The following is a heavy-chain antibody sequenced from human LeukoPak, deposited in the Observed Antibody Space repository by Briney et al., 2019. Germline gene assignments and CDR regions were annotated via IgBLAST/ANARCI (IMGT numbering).Heavy chain of an antibody. CDR2: IGSSSSYI. Sequence: GGSLRLSCAASGFTFSSYSMNWVRQAPGKGLEWVSSIGSSSSYIYYADSVKGRFTISRDNAKNSLYLQMNSLRAEDTAVYYCAGTDIVVVPAAEAFDIWGQGTMVTVSS. J-gene: IGHJ3*02. CDR1: GFTFSSYS. V-gene: IGHV3-21*01. D-gene: IGHD2-2*01. CDR3: AGTDIVVVPAAEAFDI.